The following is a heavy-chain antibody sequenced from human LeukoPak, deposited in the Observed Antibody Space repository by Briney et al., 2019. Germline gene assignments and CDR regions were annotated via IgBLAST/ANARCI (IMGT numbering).Heavy chain of an antibody. V-gene: IGHV3-23*01. D-gene: IGHD3-10*01. CDR2: ISGSGGST. J-gene: IGHJ4*02. CDR3: AKGGDYYGSGSYWGFDY. CDR1: GFTFSSYA. Sequence: GGSLRLSCAASGFTFSSYAMSWVRQAPGKGLEWVSAISGSGGSTYYADSVKGRFTISRDNSKNTLYLQMNSLRAEDTAVYYCAKGGDYYGSGSYWGFDYWGQGTLVTVSS.